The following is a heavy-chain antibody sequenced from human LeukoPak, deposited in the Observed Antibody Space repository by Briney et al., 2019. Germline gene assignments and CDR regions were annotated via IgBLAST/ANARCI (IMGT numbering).Heavy chain of an antibody. CDR1: GFTFDGYA. V-gene: IGHV3-9*01. Sequence: GRSLRLSCAASGFTFDGYAMHWVRQAPGKGLEWVSGISWNSGSIGYADSVKGRFTISRDNAKNSLYLQMNSLRAEDTALYYCAKDTDFWSGYFDYWGQGTLVTVSS. J-gene: IGHJ4*02. D-gene: IGHD3-3*01. CDR3: AKDTDFWSGYFDY. CDR2: ISWNSGSI.